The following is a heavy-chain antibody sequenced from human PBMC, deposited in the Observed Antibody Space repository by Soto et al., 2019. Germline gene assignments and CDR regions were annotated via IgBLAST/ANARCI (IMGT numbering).Heavy chain of an antibody. CDR2: IWYDGSNK. J-gene: IGHJ4*02. CDR1: GFTFSNYG. CDR3: ARGSSRALEY. Sequence: GGSLRLSYGASGFTFSNYGMHWVRQTPGKGLEWVAIIWYDGSNKYYADSVKGRFTISRDNSKNTLYLQMNSLRAEDTAVFYCARGSSRALEYWGQGTLVTVYS. D-gene: IGHD3-10*01. V-gene: IGHV3-33*01.